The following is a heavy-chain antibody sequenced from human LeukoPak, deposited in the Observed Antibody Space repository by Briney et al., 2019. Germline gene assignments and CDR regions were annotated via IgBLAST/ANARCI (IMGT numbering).Heavy chain of an antibody. CDR2: INPSGGST. D-gene: IGHD7-27*01. J-gene: IGHJ4*02. V-gene: IGHV1-46*01. CDR1: GYTFTSYY. Sequence: ASVTVSCKASGYTFTSYYMHWVRQAPRQGLEWMGIINPSGGSTSYAQKFQGRVTMTRDMSTSTVYMELSSLRSEDTAVYYCARDLSSGDKSYFDYWGQGTLVTVSS. CDR3: ARDLSSGDKSYFDY.